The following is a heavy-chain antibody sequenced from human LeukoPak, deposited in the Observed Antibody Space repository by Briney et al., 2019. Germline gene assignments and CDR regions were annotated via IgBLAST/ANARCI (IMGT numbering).Heavy chain of an antibody. CDR1: GFTFSSYG. D-gene: IGHD6-19*01. CDR3: ARDLEAVAGTSLAY. J-gene: IGHJ4*02. Sequence: PGGSLRLSCAASGFTFSSYGMHWVRQAPGKGLEWVAFIRHDGSNKYYADSVKGRFTISRDNAKNSLYLQMNSLRAEDTAVYYCARDLEAVAGTSLAYWGQGTLVTVSS. CDR2: IRHDGSNK. V-gene: IGHV3-30*02.